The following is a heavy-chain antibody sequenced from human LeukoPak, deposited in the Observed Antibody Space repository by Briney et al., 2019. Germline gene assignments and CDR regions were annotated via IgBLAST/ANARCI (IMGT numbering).Heavy chain of an antibody. V-gene: IGHV3-48*01. CDR2: ISSSSSTI. Sequence: PGGSLRLSCAASGFAFSSYSMNWVRQAPGKGLEWVSYISSSSSTIYYADSVKGRFTISRDNAKNSLYLQMNSLRAEDTAVYYCARAVPYHGSGMDYYGMDVWGQGTTVTVSS. D-gene: IGHD3-10*01. CDR1: GFAFSSYS. CDR3: ARAVPYHGSGMDYYGMDV. J-gene: IGHJ6*02.